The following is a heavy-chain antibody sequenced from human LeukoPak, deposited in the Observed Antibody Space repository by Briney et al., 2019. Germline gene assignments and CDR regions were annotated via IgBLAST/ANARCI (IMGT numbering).Heavy chain of an antibody. CDR2: INHSGNT. Sequence: SETLSLTCAVYGGSFSGYYWNWIRQPPGKGLEWIGEINHSGNTNYNPSLKSRVTMSTDASKNQFSLKLSSVTAADTAVYYCARGRGDYGDYVYFQHWGQGALVTVSS. CDR3: ARGRGDYGDYVYFQH. CDR1: GGSFSGYY. J-gene: IGHJ1*01. V-gene: IGHV4-34*01. D-gene: IGHD4-17*01.